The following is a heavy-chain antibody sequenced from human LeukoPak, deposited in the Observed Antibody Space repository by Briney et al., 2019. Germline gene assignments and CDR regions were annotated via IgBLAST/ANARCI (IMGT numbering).Heavy chain of an antibody. CDR1: GFTFSSYT. D-gene: IGHD5-18*01. J-gene: IGHJ6*03. V-gene: IGHV3-21*01. Sequence: GGSLRLSCAGSGFTFSSYTMNWVRQAPGKGLEWVSSISSTCTYIYYADSLKGRFTISRDNAKNSLYLQMNSLRAEDTAVYYCARDTARGPLVFMDVWGRGTTVTVSS. CDR3: ARDTARGPLVFMDV. CDR2: ISSTCTYI.